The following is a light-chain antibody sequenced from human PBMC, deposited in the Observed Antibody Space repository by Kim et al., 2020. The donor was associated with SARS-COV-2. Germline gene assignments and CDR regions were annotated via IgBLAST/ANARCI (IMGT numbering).Light chain of an antibody. Sequence: HRNTIACTGSSANIGAGYDVNWYQQHPGPAPKLLIYGNNNRPAGVPDRFSGSKSGTSASLAITGLQAEDEADYYCQSYDSSLSGYVFGTGTKVTVL. CDR2: GNN. CDR3: QSYDSSLSGYV. J-gene: IGLJ1*01. V-gene: IGLV1-40*01. CDR1: SANIGAGYD.